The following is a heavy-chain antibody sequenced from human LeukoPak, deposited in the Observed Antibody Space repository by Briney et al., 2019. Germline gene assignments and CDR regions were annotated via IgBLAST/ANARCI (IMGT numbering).Heavy chain of an antibody. CDR1: GFTFSGSA. J-gene: IGHJ4*02. CDR2: IRSKANSYAT. CDR3: ARGEGGYYDSSPHWAH. Sequence: GGSLRLSCAASGFTFSGSAMHWVRQASGKGLEWVGRIRSKANSYATAYAASVKGRFTISRDDSKNTAYLQMNSLRAEDTAVYYCARGEGGYYDSSPHWAHWGQGTLVTVSS. V-gene: IGHV3-73*01. D-gene: IGHD3-22*01.